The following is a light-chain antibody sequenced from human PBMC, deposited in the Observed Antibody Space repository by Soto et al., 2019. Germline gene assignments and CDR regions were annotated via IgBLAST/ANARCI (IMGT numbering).Light chain of an antibody. V-gene: IGLV2-8*01. CDR2: EVT. Sequence: QSALTQPPSASGSPGQSVTISCTGTSSDVGGYNYVSWYQQHPGKAPKLMIYEVTKRPSGVPDRFSGSKSGNTASLTVSGLQAEGEADYYCSSYAGSLRLFGGGTKLTVL. CDR3: SSYAGSLRL. CDR1: SSDVGGYNY. J-gene: IGLJ2*01.